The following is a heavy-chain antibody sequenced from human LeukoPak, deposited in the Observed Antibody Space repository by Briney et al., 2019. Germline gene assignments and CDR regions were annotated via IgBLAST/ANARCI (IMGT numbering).Heavy chain of an antibody. V-gene: IGHV4-30-2*01. D-gene: IGHD3-10*02. CDR2: IFHTGHT. CDR1: GGSISSGDYP. J-gene: IGHJ4*02. Sequence: SETLSFTCAVSGGSISSGDYPWSWIRQPPGKGLEWIGYIFHTGHTSYNPSLKSRVTISVDMSKNQLSLKLSSVTAADTAVYYCARDYVRGAYYFDYWGQGTLVTVSS. CDR3: ARDYVRGAYYFDY.